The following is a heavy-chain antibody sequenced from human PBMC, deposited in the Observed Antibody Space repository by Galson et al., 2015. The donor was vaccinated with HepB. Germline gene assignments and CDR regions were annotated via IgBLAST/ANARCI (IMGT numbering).Heavy chain of an antibody. CDR1: GFTFSRHA. V-gene: IGHV3-23*01. J-gene: IGHJ4*02. CDR2: ITGSGYNT. D-gene: IGHD6-13*01. Sequence: SLRLSCAASGFTFSRHAMSWVRQAPGKGLEWVSTITGSGYNTYYADSVKGRFTLSRDNSKDTLYLEMNSLRAEDTALYYCAKQPGYSSTQLGYFDFWGQGTLVTVSS. CDR3: AKQPGYSSTQLGYFDF.